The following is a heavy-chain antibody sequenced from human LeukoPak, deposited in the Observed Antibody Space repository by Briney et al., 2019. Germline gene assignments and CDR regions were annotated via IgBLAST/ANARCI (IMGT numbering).Heavy chain of an antibody. CDR1: GVSIRNYY. V-gene: IGHV4-59*01. CDR3: ARDHFGSWYDY. J-gene: IGHJ4*02. Sequence: SETLSLTCTVSGVSIRNYYWSWIRQPPGKGLEWIGYVYYSGSTNYNPSLKSRVSISLDTSKNQVSLNLTSVTAADTAVYYCARDHFGSWYDYWGQGTPVTVSS. CDR2: VYYSGST. D-gene: IGHD2-15*01.